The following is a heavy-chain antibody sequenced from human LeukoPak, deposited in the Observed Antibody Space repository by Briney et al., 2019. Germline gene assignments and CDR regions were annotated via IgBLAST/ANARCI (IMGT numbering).Heavy chain of an antibody. Sequence: GGSLRLSCAASGFTFSSYAMHWVRQAPGKGLEWVAVISYDGSNKYYADSVKGRFTISRDNSKNTLYLQMNSLRAEDTAVYYCAREVVVGAIGDAFDIWGQGTMVTVSS. V-gene: IGHV3-30-3*01. CDR2: ISYDGSNK. D-gene: IGHD1-26*01. CDR3: AREVVVGAIGDAFDI. J-gene: IGHJ3*02. CDR1: GFTFSSYA.